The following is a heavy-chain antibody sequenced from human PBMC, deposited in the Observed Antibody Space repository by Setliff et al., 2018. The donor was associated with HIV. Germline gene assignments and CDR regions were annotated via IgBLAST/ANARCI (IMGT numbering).Heavy chain of an antibody. J-gene: IGHJ4*02. CDR1: GGSFSNYY. D-gene: IGHD4-17*01. CDR2: LSPSGTT. CDR3: AAFLVSPVTTQDY. Sequence: SETLSLTCTVYGGSFSNYYTNWIRQPPGKGLGWIGELSPSGTTRPNPSLQSQVIISLATSKNQFSLKLTPVTAADTATYDCAAFLVSPVTTQDYWGQGTPVTVSS. V-gene: IGHV4-34*01.